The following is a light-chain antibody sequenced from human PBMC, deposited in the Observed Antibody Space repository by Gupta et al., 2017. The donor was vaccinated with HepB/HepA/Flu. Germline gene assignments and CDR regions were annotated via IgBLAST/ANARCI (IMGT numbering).Light chain of an antibody. V-gene: IGKV1-8*01. Sequence: AIRMTQSPSSLSASTGDRVTITCRASQGIRNHIVWYQQKPGKPPKLLIFDASTLHSGVPSRFSGSGFGTDFTLTISNLQSEDFATYYCQQYYNYLSWTFGQGTKVEVK. CDR1: QGIRNH. J-gene: IGKJ1*01. CDR3: QQYYNYLSWT. CDR2: DAS.